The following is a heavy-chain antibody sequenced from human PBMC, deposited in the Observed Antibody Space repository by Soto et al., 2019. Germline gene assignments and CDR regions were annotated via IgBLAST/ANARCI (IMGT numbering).Heavy chain of an antibody. V-gene: IGHV3-7*03. D-gene: IGHD3-3*01. CDR2: IKQDGSEK. J-gene: IGHJ3*02. Sequence: PGGSLRRSCAASGFTFSSYWMSWVRQAPGKGLEWVANIKQDGSEKYYVDSVKGRFTISRDNAENSLYLQMNSLRAEDTAVYYCARGPLNKYYDFWSGYPLWGVDAGLVAAFDIWGQGTMVTVSS. CDR3: ARGPLNKYYDFWSGYPLWGVDAGLVAAFDI. CDR1: GFTFSSYW.